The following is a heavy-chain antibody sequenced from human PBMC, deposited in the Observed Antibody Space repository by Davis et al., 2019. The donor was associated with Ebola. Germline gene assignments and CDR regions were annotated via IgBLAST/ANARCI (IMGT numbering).Heavy chain of an antibody. J-gene: IGHJ6*02. D-gene: IGHD1-26*01. CDR2: IWSDGSET. Sequence: GESLKISCAASGFAFSQYGMNWVRQAPGKGLEWVALIWSDGSETYLVDSVKGRFTVSRDNAKNSLYLQMNNLRAEDTAVYYCARDLSGIAGMDVWGQGTTVTVSS. CDR1: GFAFSQYG. CDR3: ARDLSGIAGMDV. V-gene: IGHV3-33*07.